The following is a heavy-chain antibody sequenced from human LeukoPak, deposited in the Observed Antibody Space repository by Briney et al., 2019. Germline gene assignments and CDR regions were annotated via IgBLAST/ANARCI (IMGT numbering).Heavy chain of an antibody. J-gene: IGHJ4*02. V-gene: IGHV4-61*02. CDR3: ARFALGTLDY. CDR2: IYTSGST. Sequence: ASQTLSLTCTVSGGSISSGSYYWRWIRQPAGKGLEWIGRIYTSGSTNYNPSLKSRVTISVDTSKNQFSLKLSSVTAAGTAVYYCARFALGTLDYWGQGTLVTVSS. CDR1: GGSISSGSYY. D-gene: IGHD3-10*01.